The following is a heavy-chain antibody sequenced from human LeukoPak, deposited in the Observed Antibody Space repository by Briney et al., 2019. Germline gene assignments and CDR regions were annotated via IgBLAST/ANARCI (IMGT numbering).Heavy chain of an antibody. V-gene: IGHV3-49*04. D-gene: IGHD5-12*01. CDR1: GFTFGDYA. J-gene: IGHJ6*02. CDR2: IRSKAYGGTT. Sequence: PGRSLRLSCTASGFTFGDYAMTWARQAPGKGLEWVGFIRSKAYGGTTEFAASVKGRFTISRDDSKSIAYLQMNSLKTEDTAVYYCTTYDPSNYYGMDVWGQGTTVTVS. CDR3: TTYDPSNYYGMDV.